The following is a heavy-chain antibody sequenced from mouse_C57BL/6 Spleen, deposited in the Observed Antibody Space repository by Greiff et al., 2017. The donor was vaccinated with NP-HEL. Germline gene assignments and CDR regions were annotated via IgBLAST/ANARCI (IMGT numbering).Heavy chain of an antibody. CDR3: AREGNYWYFDV. CDR1: GFTFSDYY. Sequence: EVQVVESEGGLVQPGSSMKLSCTASGFTFSDYYMAWVRQVPEKGLEWVANINYDGSSTYYLDSLKSRFIISRDNAKNILYLQMSSLKSEDTATYYCAREGNYWYFDVWGTGTTVTVSS. CDR2: INYDGSST. V-gene: IGHV5-16*01. J-gene: IGHJ1*03. D-gene: IGHD2-1*01.